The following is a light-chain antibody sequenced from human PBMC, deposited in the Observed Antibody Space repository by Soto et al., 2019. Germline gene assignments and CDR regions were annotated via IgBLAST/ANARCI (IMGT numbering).Light chain of an antibody. CDR2: EVS. Sequence: QSALTQPASVSGSPGQSITISCTGTSSDVGTHNFVSWYQHYPGKAPKLIIFEVSSRPSHISSRFSVSKFDNTASLTISGLQAEDEAVYYCSSYSSTGTYVFGTGTKLTVL. J-gene: IGLJ1*01. CDR1: SSDVGTHNF. V-gene: IGLV2-14*01. CDR3: SSYSSTGTYV.